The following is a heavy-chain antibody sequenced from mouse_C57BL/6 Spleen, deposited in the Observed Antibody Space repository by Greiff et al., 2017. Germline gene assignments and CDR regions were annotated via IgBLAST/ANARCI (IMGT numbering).Heavy chain of an antibody. D-gene: IGHD2-2*01. CDR1: GYSITSGYY. CDR3: AREGNGYDSWFAY. CDR2: IRYDGSN. Sequence: EVQLQESGPGLVKPSQSLSLTCSVTGYSITSGYYWNWIRQFPGNKLEWMGYIRYDGSNNYNPSLKNRISITRDTSKNQFFLKLNSVTTEDTATYCCAREGNGYDSWFAYWGQGTLVTVSA. V-gene: IGHV3-6*01. J-gene: IGHJ3*01.